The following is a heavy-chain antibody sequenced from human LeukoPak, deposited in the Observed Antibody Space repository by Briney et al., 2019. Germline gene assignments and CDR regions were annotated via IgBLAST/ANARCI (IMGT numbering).Heavy chain of an antibody. Sequence: SETLSLTCAVSGYSISSGYYWGWIRQPPGKGLEWIGSIYHSGSTYYNPSLKSRVTISVDTSKNQFSLKLSSVTAADTAVYYCARVWRYCSGGSCYIVWGQGTLVTVSS. CDR3: ARVWRYCSGGSCYIV. CDR1: GYSISSGYY. J-gene: IGHJ4*02. CDR2: IYHSGST. D-gene: IGHD2-15*01. V-gene: IGHV4-38-2*01.